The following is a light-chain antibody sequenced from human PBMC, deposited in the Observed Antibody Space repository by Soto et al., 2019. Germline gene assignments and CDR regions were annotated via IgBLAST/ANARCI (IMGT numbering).Light chain of an antibody. V-gene: IGLV2-14*01. Sequence: QSALTQPASVSGSPGQSITISCTGTSNDVGNYNYVSWYQQHPGKAPKVIIYEVTNRPSGVSNRFSGSKSGNTASLIISGLQAEDEADYYCNSYTSSSTRVFGGGTKLTVL. CDR1: SNDVGNYNY. J-gene: IGLJ3*02. CDR3: NSYTSSSTRV. CDR2: EVT.